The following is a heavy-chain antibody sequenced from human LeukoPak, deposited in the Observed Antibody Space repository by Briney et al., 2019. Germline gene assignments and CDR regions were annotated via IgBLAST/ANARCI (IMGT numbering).Heavy chain of an antibody. Sequence: SETLSLTCTVSGGSTSSYYWSWIRQPPGKGLEWIGYIYYSGSTNYNPSLKSRVTISVDTSKNQFSLKLSSVTAADTAVYYCARGLVVVAATPYYYYYMDVWGKGTTVTVSS. V-gene: IGHV4-59*01. D-gene: IGHD2-15*01. CDR3: ARGLVVVAATPYYYYYMDV. CDR1: GGSTSSYY. J-gene: IGHJ6*03. CDR2: IYYSGST.